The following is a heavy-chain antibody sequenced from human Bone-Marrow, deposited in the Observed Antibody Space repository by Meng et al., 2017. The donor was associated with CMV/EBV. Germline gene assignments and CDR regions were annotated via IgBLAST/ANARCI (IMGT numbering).Heavy chain of an antibody. CDR1: GYTFTSYG. CDR3: ARVQPTVVTQGDDAFDI. V-gene: IGHV1-18*01. J-gene: IGHJ3*02. CDR2: ISAYNGNT. Sequence: ASVKVSCKASGYTFTSYGISWVRQAPGQGLEWMGWISAYNGNTNYAQKFQGRVTITADKSTSTAYMELSSLRSEDTAVYYCARVQPTVVTQGDDAFDIWGQGTRVTGSS. D-gene: IGHD4-23*01.